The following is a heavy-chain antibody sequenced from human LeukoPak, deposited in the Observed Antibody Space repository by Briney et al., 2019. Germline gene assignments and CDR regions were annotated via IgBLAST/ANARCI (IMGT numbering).Heavy chain of an antibody. D-gene: IGHD5-18*01. CDR3: AREDGYSYGYFDY. Sequence: GGSLRLSRAASGFTFSSYSMNWVRQAPGKGLEWVSSISSSSSYIYYADSVKGRFTISRDNAKNSLYLQMNSLRAEDTAVYYCAREDGYSYGYFDYWGQGTLVTVSS. CDR1: GFTFSSYS. J-gene: IGHJ4*02. CDR2: ISSSSSYI. V-gene: IGHV3-21*01.